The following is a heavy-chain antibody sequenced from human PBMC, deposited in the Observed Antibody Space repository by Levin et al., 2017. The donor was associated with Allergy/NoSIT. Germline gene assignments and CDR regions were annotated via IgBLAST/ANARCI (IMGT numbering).Heavy chain of an antibody. CDR3: AKGSMIFGVVIPGMDV. V-gene: IGHV3-9*01. CDR1: GFTFDEYA. Sequence: SLKISCAASGFTFDEYAMHWVRQAPGKGLEWVSGISWNSGSIGFADSVKGRFSIFRDNAKNSLHLQMNSLRPEDTALYYCAKGSMIFGVVIPGMDVWGQGTTVTVSS. CDR2: ISWNSGSI. D-gene: IGHD3-3*01. J-gene: IGHJ6*02.